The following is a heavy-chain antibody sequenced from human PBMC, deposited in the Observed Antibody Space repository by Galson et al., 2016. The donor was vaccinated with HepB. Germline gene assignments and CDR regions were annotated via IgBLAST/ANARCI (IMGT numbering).Heavy chain of an antibody. J-gene: IGHJ4*02. D-gene: IGHD2-2*02. CDR2: INDRGIST. CDR3: AKDDCGSNSCYKIFDY. Sequence: SLRLSCAASGFTFSTYAMSWVRQAPGKGLEWVSSINDRGISTYYGDSVKGRFTISRDNSKNTLYLQMNSLRAEDTAIYYCAKDDCGSNSCYKIFDYWGQGTLVTVSS. V-gene: IGHV3-23*01. CDR1: GFTFSTYA.